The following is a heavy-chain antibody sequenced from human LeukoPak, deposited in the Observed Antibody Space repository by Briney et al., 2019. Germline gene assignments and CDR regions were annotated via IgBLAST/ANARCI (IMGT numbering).Heavy chain of an antibody. Sequence: PSETLSLTCDVYGGFFSGYYWNWVRQPPGKGLEWIGGVDRTESANYNPSLKSRVAISVDMSKNQFSLKLSSVTAADTGVYYCARGLKYYTTSGRLGYWGQGTLVTVSS. J-gene: IGHJ4*02. CDR3: ARGLKYYTTSGRLGY. V-gene: IGHV4-34*01. CDR1: GGFFSGYY. D-gene: IGHD3-22*01. CDR2: VDRTESA.